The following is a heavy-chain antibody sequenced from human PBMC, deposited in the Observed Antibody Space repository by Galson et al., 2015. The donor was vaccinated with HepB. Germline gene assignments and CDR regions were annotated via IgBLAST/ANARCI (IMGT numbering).Heavy chain of an antibody. V-gene: IGHV3-30*02. Sequence: SLRLSCAASGFTFSNYGMHWVRQAPGEGLGWVAFIGYDGSKKYYADSVKGRFTISRDNSKNTLYLQMNSLRAEDTAVYYCAKDASNYYIHYWAQGTLVTISS. CDR3: AKDASNYYIHY. D-gene: IGHD4-11*01. CDR2: IGYDGSKK. CDR1: GFTFSNYG. J-gene: IGHJ4*02.